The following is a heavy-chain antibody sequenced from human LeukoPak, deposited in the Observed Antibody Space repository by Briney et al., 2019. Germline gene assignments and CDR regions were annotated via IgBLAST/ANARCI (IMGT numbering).Heavy chain of an antibody. D-gene: IGHD6-13*01. CDR2: ISGTSHLV. J-gene: IGHJ4*02. V-gene: IGHV3-48*01. Sequence: GGSLRLSCAASGFTFSTYSINWVRQAPGKGLEWVSYISGTSHLVYYADSVKGRFTISRDSSKNTLYLQMNSLRVEDTAVYYCARVPGYSWGQGTLVTVSS. CDR3: ARVPGYS. CDR1: GFTFSTYS.